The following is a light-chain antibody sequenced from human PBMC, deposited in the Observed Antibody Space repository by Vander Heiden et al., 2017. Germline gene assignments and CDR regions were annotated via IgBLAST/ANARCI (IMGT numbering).Light chain of an antibody. Sequence: QSVLTPPPSVSGAPGPRVTISCTGSSSNIGAGFDVHWYQQLPGTAPKLLIYSNTNRPSGVPDRFSGSKSGTSASLAITGLQAEDEADYYCQSYDISLSGYVFGSGTKVTVL. V-gene: IGLV1-40*01. CDR3: QSYDISLSGYV. J-gene: IGLJ1*01. CDR1: SSNIGAGFD. CDR2: SNT.